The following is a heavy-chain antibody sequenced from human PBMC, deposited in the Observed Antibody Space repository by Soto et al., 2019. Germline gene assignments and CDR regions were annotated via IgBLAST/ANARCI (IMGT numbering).Heavy chain of an antibody. CDR2: ISGNGAET. Sequence: EVQLLESGGGLVQPGGSVRLSCAASGFPFSSYAMSWVRQAPGKGLEWVSAISGNGAETSYAASVRGRFTISRDNSKNTLYLEMNSLRVEDTAVYYCAREGIVVIPAGIRGFGMDVWGQGTTVTVSS. V-gene: IGHV3-23*01. J-gene: IGHJ6*02. D-gene: IGHD2-2*01. CDR1: GFPFSSYA. CDR3: AREGIVVIPAGIRGFGMDV.